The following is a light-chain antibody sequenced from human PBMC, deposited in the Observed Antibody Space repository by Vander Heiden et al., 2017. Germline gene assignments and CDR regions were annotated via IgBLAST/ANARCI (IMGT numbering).Light chain of an antibody. V-gene: IGLV7-46*01. J-gene: IGLJ2*01. Sequence: QAVVTPEPSLTVSPGGTVTLTCGPSTGAVTSGHWPYWYQQKPGQAPRTLIYDTSNRHSWTPARFSGSLLGGKASLTLSGAQPEDEAEYYCLLVSGGAPVFGGGTKVTVL. CDR2: DTS. CDR1: TGAVTSGHW. CDR3: LLVSGGAPV.